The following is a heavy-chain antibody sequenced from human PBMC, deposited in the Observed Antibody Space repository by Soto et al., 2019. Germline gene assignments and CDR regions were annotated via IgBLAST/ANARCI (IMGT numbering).Heavy chain of an antibody. D-gene: IGHD1-1*01. J-gene: IGHJ4*02. V-gene: IGHV4-59*01. Sequence: SETLSLTCTVSGDSIRTYYWSWIRQPPGKGLQWIGYIFYGGGTAYNPSLNSRVTISLDMSKKQIYLKLSYVTTADTDTSSCESLPLVQKVIDYWGQGTLVTVSS. CDR2: IFYGGGT. CDR3: ESLPLVQKVIDY. CDR1: GDSIRTYY.